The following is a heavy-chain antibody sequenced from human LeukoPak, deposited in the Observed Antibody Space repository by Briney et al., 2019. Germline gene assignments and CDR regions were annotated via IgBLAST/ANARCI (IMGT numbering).Heavy chain of an antibody. CDR3: ARLASGDY. CDR1: GGSISSSSYY. CDR2: IYYSGST. V-gene: IGHV4-39*01. J-gene: IGHJ4*02. Sequence: PSETLSLTCTASGGSISSSSYYWGWIRQPPGKGLEWIGSIYYSGSTYYNPSLKSRVTISVDTSKNQFSLKLSSVTAADTAVYYCARLASGDYWGQGTLVTVSS.